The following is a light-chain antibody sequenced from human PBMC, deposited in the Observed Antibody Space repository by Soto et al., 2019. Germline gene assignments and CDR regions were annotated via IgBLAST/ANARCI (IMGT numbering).Light chain of an antibody. Sequence: SYELTQPPSVSVSPGQTASITCSGDNLGVKYVCWYQQKQGQSPVMVIYQDSEPPSGIPERFSGSNSGDAATLTISGTQAVDDADYYCQGWRSSPRVVFGGGTKVTVL. CDR2: QDS. CDR3: QGWRSSPRVV. CDR1: NLGVKY. V-gene: IGLV3-1*01. J-gene: IGLJ2*01.